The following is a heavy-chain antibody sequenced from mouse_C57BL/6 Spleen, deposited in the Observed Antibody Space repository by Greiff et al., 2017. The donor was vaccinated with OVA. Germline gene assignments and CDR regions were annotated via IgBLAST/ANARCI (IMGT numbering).Heavy chain of an antibody. Sequence: QVQLQQSGAELVRPGTSVKVSCKASGYAFTNYLIEWVKQRPGQGLEWIGVINPGSGGTNYNEKFKGKATLTADKSSRTAYMQLSSLTSEDSAVYFCARGFDYWGQGTTLTVSS. CDR2: INPGSGGT. CDR1: GYAFTNYL. CDR3: ARGFDY. J-gene: IGHJ2*01. V-gene: IGHV1-54*01.